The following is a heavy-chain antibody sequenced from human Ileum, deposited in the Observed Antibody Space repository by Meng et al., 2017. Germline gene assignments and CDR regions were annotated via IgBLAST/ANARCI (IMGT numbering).Heavy chain of an antibody. V-gene: IGHV1-46*01. CDR1: GYTCASYY. J-gene: IGHJ4*02. D-gene: IGHD6-19*01. CDR2: INPSSGST. CDR3: ARVGAVASFYY. Sequence: QVQLVQAGSELKKPGASVKVSCKSSGYTCASYYRHWVRQAPGQGLEWMGIINPSSGSTSYAQKFQGRVTMTRDTSTSTVYMELSSLGSEDTAVYYCARVGAVASFYYWGQGTLVTVSS.